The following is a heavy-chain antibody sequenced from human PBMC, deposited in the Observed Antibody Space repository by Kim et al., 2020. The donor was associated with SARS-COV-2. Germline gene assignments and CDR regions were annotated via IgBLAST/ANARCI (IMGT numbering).Heavy chain of an antibody. D-gene: IGHD4-17*01. J-gene: IGHJ4*02. Sequence: EAEKVQGRVTMATDSSTNTAYMELWSLRSDDTAMYYCARGAYGDVSFDYWGQGTLVTASS. CDR3: ARGAYGDVSFDY. V-gene: IGHV1-18*01.